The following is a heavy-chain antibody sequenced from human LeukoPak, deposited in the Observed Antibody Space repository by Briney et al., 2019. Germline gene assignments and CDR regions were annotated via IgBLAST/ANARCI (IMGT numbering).Heavy chain of an antibody. CDR3: ARTPGPKHYYDSSGKPWDYFDY. CDR2: IYTSGST. CDR1: GGSISSYY. D-gene: IGHD3-22*01. Sequence: SETLSLTCTVSGGSISSYYWSWIRQPAGKGLEWIGRIYTSGSTNYNPSLKSRVTMSVDTSKNQFSLKLSSVTASDTAVHYCARTPGPKHYYDSSGKPWDYFDYWGQGTLVTVSS. J-gene: IGHJ4*02. V-gene: IGHV4-4*07.